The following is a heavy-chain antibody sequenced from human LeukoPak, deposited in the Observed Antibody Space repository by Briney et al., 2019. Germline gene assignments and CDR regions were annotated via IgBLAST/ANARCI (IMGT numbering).Heavy chain of an antibody. CDR2: LDFGGSNN. Sequence: GESLKISCQGSGFTFTNYWVGWVRQMPGKGLEWMGILDFGGSNNRYSPSFQGQVTISTDQSISTAYLQWSSLKASDTAMYYCAGHWGNYPPWWFDPWGQGTLVTVSS. V-gene: IGHV5-51*01. CDR1: GFTFTNYW. CDR3: AGHWGNYPPWWFDP. D-gene: IGHD4-11*01. J-gene: IGHJ5*02.